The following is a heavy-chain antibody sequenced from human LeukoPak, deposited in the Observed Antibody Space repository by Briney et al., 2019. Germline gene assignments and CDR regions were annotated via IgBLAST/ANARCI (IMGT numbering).Heavy chain of an antibody. D-gene: IGHD3-10*01. CDR2: INPSVST. CDR3: ARGAKQSYYYGSGSYYNHYYFDY. CDR1: GGSFSGYY. V-gene: IGHV4-34*01. J-gene: IGHJ4*02. Sequence: SETLSLTCAVYGGSFSGYYWSWIRQPPGKGLEWIGEINPSVSTNYNPSLKSRVTISVDTSKNQFTLKLSSVTAADTAVYYCARGAKQSYYYGSGSYYNHYYFDYWGQGTLVTVSS.